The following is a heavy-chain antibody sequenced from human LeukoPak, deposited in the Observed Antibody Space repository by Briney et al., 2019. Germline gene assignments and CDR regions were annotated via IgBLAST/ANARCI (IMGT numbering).Heavy chain of an antibody. Sequence: GGSLRLSCAASGFTLSNYAMTWVRQAPGKGLEWVSSITGSGALTYYADSVKGRFTISRDNSKNTLYLQMNSLRAEDTAVYYCTKDLDSTGSWPTEYFQHWGQGTPVTVSS. J-gene: IGHJ1*01. CDR3: TKDLDSTGSWPTEYFQH. V-gene: IGHV3-23*01. CDR2: ITGSGALT. CDR1: GFTLSNYA. D-gene: IGHD3-22*01.